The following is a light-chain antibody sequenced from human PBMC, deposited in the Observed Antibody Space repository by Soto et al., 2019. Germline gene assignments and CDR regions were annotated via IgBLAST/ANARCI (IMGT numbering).Light chain of an antibody. Sequence: DIQMTQSPSSLSASVGDRVTIACRASQGISNYLVWYQQKPGKFPKLLIYAASTLQSGVSSRFSGSGSGTDFTLTISSLQPEDVATYYCQKYNGAQWTFGQGTKVEIK. CDR3: QKYNGAQWT. J-gene: IGKJ1*01. CDR2: AAS. CDR1: QGISNY. V-gene: IGKV1-27*01.